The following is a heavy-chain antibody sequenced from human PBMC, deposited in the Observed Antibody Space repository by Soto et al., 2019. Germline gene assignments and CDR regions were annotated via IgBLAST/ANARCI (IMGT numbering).Heavy chain of an antibody. V-gene: IGHV1-3*01. CDR2: INAGNGNT. D-gene: IGHD3-3*01. CDR3: ARERVFWSGINYGMDV. Sequence: ASVKVSCKASGYTFTSYAMHWVRQAPGQRLEWMGWINAGNGNTKYSQKFQGRVTITRETSASTAYMELSSLRSEDTAVYYCARERVFWSGINYGMDVWGQGTTVTVSS. CDR1: GYTFTSYA. J-gene: IGHJ6*02.